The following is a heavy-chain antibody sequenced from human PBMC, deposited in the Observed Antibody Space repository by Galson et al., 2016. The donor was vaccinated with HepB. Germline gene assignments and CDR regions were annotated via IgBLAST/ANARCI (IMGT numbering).Heavy chain of an antibody. V-gene: IGHV3-23*01. CDR1: GFTFSRFW. CDR3: AKEGTIFGMIPYGVDV. D-gene: IGHD3-3*01. CDR2: INGGGGIT. J-gene: IGHJ6*02. Sequence: SLRLSCAASGFTFSRFWMNWVRQAPGKGLDWVSSINGGGGITYYADSVKGRFTISRDNSKNTVYLQMNSLRAEDTAVYYCAKEGTIFGMIPYGVDVWGQGTTVTVSS.